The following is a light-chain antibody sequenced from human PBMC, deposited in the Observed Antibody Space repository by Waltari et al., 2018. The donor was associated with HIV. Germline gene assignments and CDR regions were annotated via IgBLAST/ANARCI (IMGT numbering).Light chain of an antibody. CDR1: SGSISYYL. CDR2: EHD. CDR3: QSFDRHTEVV. J-gene: IGLJ2*01. V-gene: IGLV6-57*01. Sequence: FMLTQPHSVSESPGKTVTIPCPRSSGSISYYLLQWYHRPPGSSPTTVIYEHDQRPSGVSDRFSGSIDISSNSASLIISGLKTEDEAEYFCQSFDRHTEVVFGGGTKLTVL.